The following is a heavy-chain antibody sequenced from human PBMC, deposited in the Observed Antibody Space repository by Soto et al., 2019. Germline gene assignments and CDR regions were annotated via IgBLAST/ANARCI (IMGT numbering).Heavy chain of an antibody. CDR3: ASRERVDAFDI. CDR2: IIPILGSA. CDR1: GGSFSSNA. Sequence: QVQLVQSGAEVKKPGSSVKVSCKASGGSFSSNAISWVRQAPGQGLEWMGGIIPILGSANYAQKFQDRLTITADASTTTTYMELNSLRSEDAAVYYCASRERVDAFDIWGQGTLVTVSS. D-gene: IGHD1-26*01. V-gene: IGHV1-69*01. J-gene: IGHJ3*02.